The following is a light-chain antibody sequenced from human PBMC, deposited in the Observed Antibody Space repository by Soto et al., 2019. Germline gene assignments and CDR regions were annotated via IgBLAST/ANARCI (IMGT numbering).Light chain of an antibody. J-gene: IGKJ1*01. CDR1: QSISSW. CDR3: QQYNSYWRT. V-gene: IGKV1-5*03. CDR2: KAS. Sequence: DIQMTQSPSTLSASVGDIVTITCRASQSISSWLAWYQQKPGKAPKLLIYKASSLESGVPSRFSGSGSGTEFTLTISSLQPDDFATYYCQQYNSYWRTFGQGTKVEIK.